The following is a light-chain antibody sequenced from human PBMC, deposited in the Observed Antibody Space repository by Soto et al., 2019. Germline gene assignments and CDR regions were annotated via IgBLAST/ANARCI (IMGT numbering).Light chain of an antibody. CDR1: SSDVGFYNY. CDR3: SSYAGSNNLV. J-gene: IGLJ3*02. CDR2: DVS. Sequence: QSALTQPPSASGSPGQSVTISCTGTSSDVGFYNYVSWYEQHPGKAPKLIIFDVSKRPSGVPDRFSGSKSGNTASLTVSGLQAEDEGDYHCSSYAGSNNLVFGGGTKVTVL. V-gene: IGLV2-8*01.